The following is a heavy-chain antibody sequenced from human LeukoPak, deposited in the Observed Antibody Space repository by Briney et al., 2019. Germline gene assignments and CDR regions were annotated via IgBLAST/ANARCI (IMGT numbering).Heavy chain of an antibody. CDR3: AKPRGYSYGYFDY. CDR1: GFTFSSYA. V-gene: IGHV3-23*01. D-gene: IGHD5-18*01. CDR2: ISGSGGST. Sequence: GGSLRLSCAASGFTFSSYAMSWVRQAPGKGLEWVSAISGSGGSTYYADSVRGRFTISRDNSKNTLYLQMNSLGAEDTAVYYCAKPRGYSYGYFDYWGQGTLVTVSS. J-gene: IGHJ4*02.